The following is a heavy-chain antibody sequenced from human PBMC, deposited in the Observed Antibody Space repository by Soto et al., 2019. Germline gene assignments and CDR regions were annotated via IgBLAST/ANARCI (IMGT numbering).Heavy chain of an antibody. CDR1: GFTFSNYW. CDR2: INSDGNNT. D-gene: IGHD4-17*01. CDR3: AGDGARFYGNYARLGMDV. J-gene: IGHJ6*02. Sequence: EVQLVESGGGLVLPGGSLRLSCAASGFTFSNYWMHWVRQAPGKGLVWLSRINSDGNNTTYADSVKGRFTISRDNAKNMXXLKMNSLRADDTAVYYCAGDGARFYGNYARLGMDVWGQGTTVTVSS. V-gene: IGHV3-74*01.